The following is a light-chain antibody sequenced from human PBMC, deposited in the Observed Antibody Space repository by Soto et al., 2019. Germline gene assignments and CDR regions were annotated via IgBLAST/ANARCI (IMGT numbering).Light chain of an antibody. CDR1: SSDVGGYNY. V-gene: IGLV2-14*01. J-gene: IGLJ1*01. CDR2: EVS. CDR3: HSYDSRLNCYV. Sequence: SALTQPASVSGSPGQSITISCTGTSSDVGGYNYVSWYQQHPGKAPKLLIYEVSNRPSGVSNRFSGSKSGNTASLTISGLQAEDEADYYCHSYDSRLNCYVFGTGTKVTVL.